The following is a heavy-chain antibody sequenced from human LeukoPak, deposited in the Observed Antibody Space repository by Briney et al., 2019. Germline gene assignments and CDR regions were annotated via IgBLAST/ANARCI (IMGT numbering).Heavy chain of an antibody. CDR2: ISSSSSYI. CDR1: GFTFSSYS. D-gene: IGHD3-3*01. CDR3: ARDLQLARHGEMDV. Sequence: GGSLRLSYAASGFTFSSYSMNWVRPAPGKGLEWVSSISSSSSYIYYADSVKGRFTISRDNAKNSLYLQMNSLRAEDTAVYYCARDLQLARHGEMDVWGQGTTVTVSS. V-gene: IGHV3-21*01. J-gene: IGHJ6*02.